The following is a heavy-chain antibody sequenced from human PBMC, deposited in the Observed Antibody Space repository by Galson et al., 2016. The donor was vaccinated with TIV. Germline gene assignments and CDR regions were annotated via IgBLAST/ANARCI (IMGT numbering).Heavy chain of an antibody. CDR2: ISTSSSYR. Sequence: LRLSCAASGFTFSSYSMNWVRQAPGKGLAWVSCISTSSSYRYYADSVKGRFTVSRDNAKNSLYLQMNSLTAEDTAVYFRVRDYTAYDSSGDGFDIWGQGTMVTVSS. CDR3: VRDYTAYDSSGDGFDI. D-gene: IGHD3-22*01. V-gene: IGHV3-21*01. CDR1: GFTFSSYS. J-gene: IGHJ3*02.